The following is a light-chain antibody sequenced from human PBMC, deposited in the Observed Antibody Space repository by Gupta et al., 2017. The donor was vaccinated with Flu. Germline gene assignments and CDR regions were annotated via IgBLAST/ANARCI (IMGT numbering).Light chain of an antibody. CDR3: QQSYSTPIT. CDR1: QGISSY. Sequence: DIQMTQSPSSLSASVGDRVTITCRASQGISSYLNWYQQKPGKAPKLLIYAASSLQSGVPSRFSGSGSGTDFTLTISRLQPEEFATYYCQQSYSTPITFGQGTRLESK. V-gene: IGKV1-39*01. CDR2: AAS. J-gene: IGKJ5*01.